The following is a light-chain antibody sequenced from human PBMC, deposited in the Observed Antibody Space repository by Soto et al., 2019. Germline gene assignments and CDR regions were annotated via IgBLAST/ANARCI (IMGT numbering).Light chain of an antibody. V-gene: IGKV3-15*01. J-gene: IGKJ2*02. Sequence: MVRTRAAASRSLYPGGGATRACRGRQSFSRNLAWHQQKPGQAPRLLTYGATTRATGIPPRFSGSRSGSAVSPSLRNLSSDHFSAYFFQQDNRSPACTVGQGTKVDIK. CDR3: QQDNRSPACT. CDR2: GAT. CDR1: QSFSRN.